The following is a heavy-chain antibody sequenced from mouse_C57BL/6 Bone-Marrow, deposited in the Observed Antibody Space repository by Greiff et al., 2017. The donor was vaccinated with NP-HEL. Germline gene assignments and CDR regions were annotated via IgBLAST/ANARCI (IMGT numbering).Heavy chain of an antibody. Sequence: EVHLVESGAELVRPGASVKLSCTASGFNIKDDYMPWVKQRPEQGLEWIGWIDPENGDTEYASKFQGKATITADTSSNTAYLQLSSLTSEDTAVYYCTTYYYGSSPHYFDYWGQGTTLTVSS. CDR2: IDPENGDT. CDR3: TTYYYGSSPHYFDY. D-gene: IGHD1-1*01. CDR1: GFNIKDDY. V-gene: IGHV14-4*01. J-gene: IGHJ2*01.